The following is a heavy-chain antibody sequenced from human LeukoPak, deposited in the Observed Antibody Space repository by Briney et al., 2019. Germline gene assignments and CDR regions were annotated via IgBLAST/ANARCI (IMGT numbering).Heavy chain of an antibody. V-gene: IGHV4-39*07. CDR1: GGSISSSSYY. Sequence: SETLSLTCTVSGGSISSSSYYWGWIRQPPGKGLEWIGSIYYSGSTYYNPSLKSRVTISVDTSKNQFSLKLSSVTAADTAVYYCARVGKPPAAAQYYFDYWGQGTLVTVSS. J-gene: IGHJ4*02. CDR2: IYYSGST. D-gene: IGHD2-15*01. CDR3: ARVGKPPAAAQYYFDY.